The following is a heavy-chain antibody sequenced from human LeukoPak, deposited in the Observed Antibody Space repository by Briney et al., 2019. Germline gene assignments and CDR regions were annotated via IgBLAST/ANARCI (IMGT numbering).Heavy chain of an antibody. CDR2: IYSSGT. V-gene: IGHV3-53*01. Sequence: PGGSLRLSCAASGFTVSSNYMTWVRQAPGRGLEWVSVIYSSGTYYADSVRGRFTISRDNSKNTLYLQMNSLRAEDTAVYYCVRRYGEYWGQGTLVTVS. J-gene: IGHJ4*02. CDR1: GFTVSSNY. D-gene: IGHD3-10*01. CDR3: VRRYGEY.